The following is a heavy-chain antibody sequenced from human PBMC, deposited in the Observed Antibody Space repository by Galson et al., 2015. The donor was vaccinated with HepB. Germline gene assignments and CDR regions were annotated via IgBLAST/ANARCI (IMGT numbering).Heavy chain of an antibody. V-gene: IGHV3-66*02. Sequence: SLRLSCAASGFTVSSNYMSWVRQAPGKGLEWVSVIYSGGSTYYADSVKGRFTISRDNSKNTLYLQINSLRAEDTAVYYCARDNPGYGSGALVFDPWGQGTLVTVSS. D-gene: IGHD3-10*01. CDR1: GFTVSSNY. CDR2: IYSGGST. J-gene: IGHJ5*02. CDR3: ARDNPGYGSGALVFDP.